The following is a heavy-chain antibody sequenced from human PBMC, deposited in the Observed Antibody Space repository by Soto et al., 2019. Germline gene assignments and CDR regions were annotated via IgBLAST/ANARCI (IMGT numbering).Heavy chain of an antibody. Sequence: QVQLVESGGGVVQPGRSLRLSCAASGFTFSSYAMHWVRQAPGKGLEWVAVISYDGSNKYYADSVKGRFTISRDNSKNTLYLQMNSLRAEDTAVYYCARDPASGGEPTHFDYWGQRTLVTVSS. J-gene: IGHJ4*02. D-gene: IGHD3-16*01. CDR2: ISYDGSNK. CDR3: ARDPASGGEPTHFDY. V-gene: IGHV3-30-3*01. CDR1: GFTFSSYA.